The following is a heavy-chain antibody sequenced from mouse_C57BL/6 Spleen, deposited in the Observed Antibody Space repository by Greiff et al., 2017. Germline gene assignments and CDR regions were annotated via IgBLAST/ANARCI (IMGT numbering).Heavy chain of an antibody. V-gene: IGHV1-82*01. CDR3: ARGAGTLDY. J-gene: IGHJ2*01. Sequence: VQLQQSGPELVKPGASVKISCKASGYAFSSSWMNWVKQRPGKGLEWIGRIYPGDGDTNYNGKFKGKATLTADKSSSTAYMQLSSLTSEDSAVYFCARGAGTLDYWGQGTTLTVSS. CDR2: IYPGDGDT. D-gene: IGHD4-1*01. CDR1: GYAFSSSW.